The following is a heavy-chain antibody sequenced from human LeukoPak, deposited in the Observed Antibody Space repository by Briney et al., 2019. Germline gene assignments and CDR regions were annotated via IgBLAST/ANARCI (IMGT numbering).Heavy chain of an antibody. D-gene: IGHD2-15*01. V-gene: IGHV3-48*03. CDR1: GFTFSSYE. CDR2: IRSDGSTI. Sequence: GGSLRLSCTASGFTFSSYEMNWVRQAPGKGLEWVAYIRSDGSTIFYADSVKGRFTISRDNAKNSLYLQMNSLRAEDTAVYYCARQRWSWYFYMDVWGKGTTVTISS. J-gene: IGHJ6*03. CDR3: ARQRWSWYFYMDV.